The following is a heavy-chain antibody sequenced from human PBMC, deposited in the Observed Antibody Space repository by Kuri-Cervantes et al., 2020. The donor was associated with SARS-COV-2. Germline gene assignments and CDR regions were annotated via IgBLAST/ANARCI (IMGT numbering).Heavy chain of an antibody. CDR2: ISYDGSNK. J-gene: IGHJ3*02. D-gene: IGHD2-15*01. CDR3: ARPQGYCSGGSCPDAFYI. CDR1: GFTFSSYA. V-gene: IGHV3-30-3*01. Sequence: GESLKISCAASGFTFSSYAMHWVRQAPGKGLEWVAVISYDGSNKYYADSVKGRFTISRDNSKNTLYLQMNSLRAEDTAVYYCARPQGYCSGGSCPDAFYIWGQGTMVTVSS.